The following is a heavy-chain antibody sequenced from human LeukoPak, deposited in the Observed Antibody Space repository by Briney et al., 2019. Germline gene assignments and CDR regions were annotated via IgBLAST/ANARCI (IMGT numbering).Heavy chain of an antibody. CDR2: IYISGNT. J-gene: IGHJ3*02. Sequence: GGSLRPSCAASGFTASSNYMGSVRQGPGEGQEWISVIYISGNTYHADSVKGRFTISRDTSQNTMYLQMNSLRAQDTAVYYCARVNGSSWSDTLNIWGKGTMVTVSS. D-gene: IGHD6-13*01. CDR1: GFTASSNY. V-gene: IGHV3-53*01. CDR3: ARVNGSSWSDTLNI.